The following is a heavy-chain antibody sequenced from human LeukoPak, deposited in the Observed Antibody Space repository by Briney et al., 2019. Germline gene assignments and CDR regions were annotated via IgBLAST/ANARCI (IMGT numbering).Heavy chain of an antibody. J-gene: IGHJ4*02. Sequence: PSETLSLTCNVSGVSISSSSYYWGWIRQPPGKVLEWIGSIYSSGSTYYNSSLKSRVTISIDTSKNQVSLKMSSVTAADTAVYYCAKSGGYGLIDYWGQGTLVTVSS. CDR1: GVSISSSSYY. CDR3: AKSGGYGLIDY. CDR2: IYSSGST. V-gene: IGHV4-39*01. D-gene: IGHD6-25*01.